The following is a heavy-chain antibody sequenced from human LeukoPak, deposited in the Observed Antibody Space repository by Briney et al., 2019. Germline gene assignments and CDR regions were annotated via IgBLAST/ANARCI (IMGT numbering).Heavy chain of an antibody. CDR1: GFTLSTYA. V-gene: IGHV3-23*01. Sequence: GGSLRLSCAASGFTLSTYAMSWVRQTPGKGLEWVAATSSSDAGTYHADSVKGRFTISRDNSKNTLYLQMNSLRAEDTAVYYCAKVPRSIAAAGNFDYWGQGTLVTVSS. J-gene: IGHJ4*02. CDR3: AKVPRSIAAAGNFDY. D-gene: IGHD6-13*01. CDR2: TSSSDAGT.